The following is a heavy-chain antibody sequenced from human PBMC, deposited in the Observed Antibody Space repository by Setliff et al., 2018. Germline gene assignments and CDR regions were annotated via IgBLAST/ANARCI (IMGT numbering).Heavy chain of an antibody. CDR1: GGSFSGYY. D-gene: IGHD3-16*01. V-gene: IGHV4-34*01. J-gene: IGHJ4*02. CDR3: ARAAARAEYSDTSAYLPFDF. Sequence: PSETLSLTCAVYGGSFSGYYWSWIRQPPGKGLEWIGEINHSGGTSYNPSLMSRVTISVDTSKNQFSLKLNSVTAADTAVYFCARAAARAEYSDTSAYLPFDFWGLGTLVTVSS. CDR2: INHSGGT.